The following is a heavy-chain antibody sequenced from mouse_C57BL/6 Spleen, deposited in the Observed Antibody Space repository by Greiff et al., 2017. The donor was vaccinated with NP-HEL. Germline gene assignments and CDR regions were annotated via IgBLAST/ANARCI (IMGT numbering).Heavy chain of an antibody. V-gene: IGHV5-4*03. Sequence: EVKVVESGGGLVKPGGSLKLSCAASGFTFSSYAMSWVRQTPEKRLEWVATISDGGSYTYYPDNVKGRFTISRDNAKNNLYLQMSHLKSEDTAMYYCARALSYDYYAMDYWGQGTSVTVSS. CDR2: ISDGGSYT. CDR3: ARALSYDYYAMDY. J-gene: IGHJ4*01. D-gene: IGHD6-1*01. CDR1: GFTFSSYA.